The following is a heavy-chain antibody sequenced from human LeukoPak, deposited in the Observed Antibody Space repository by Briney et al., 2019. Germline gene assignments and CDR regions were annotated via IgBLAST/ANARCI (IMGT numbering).Heavy chain of an antibody. Sequence: PGGSLRLSCAASGFTFSGSAMHWVRQASGKGLEWVGRIRSKANSYATAYAASVKGRFTISRDDSKNTAYLQMNSLKTEDTAVYYCTRTVNYDILTGYPDYYYYYMDVWGKGTTVTVSS. CDR1: GFTFSGSA. CDR2: IRSKANSYAT. CDR3: TRTVNYDILTGYPDYYYYYMDV. D-gene: IGHD3-9*01. J-gene: IGHJ6*03. V-gene: IGHV3-73*01.